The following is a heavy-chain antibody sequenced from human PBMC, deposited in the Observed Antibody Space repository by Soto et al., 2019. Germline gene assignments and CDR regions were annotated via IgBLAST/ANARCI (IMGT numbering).Heavy chain of an antibody. D-gene: IGHD2-2*01. CDR1: GFPFRNFA. CDR3: AGADLLWDSFDL. V-gene: IGHV3-23*05. CDR2: ISNSGSST. J-gene: IGHJ4*02. Sequence: HLGGSLRLSCAASGFPFRNFAMAWVRQAPGKGLEWVSIISNSGSSTYHGDSVKGRFTTSRDNSKGTLSLHMRGVRIDDTAVYFCAGADLLWDSFDLWGQGTLVTVSS.